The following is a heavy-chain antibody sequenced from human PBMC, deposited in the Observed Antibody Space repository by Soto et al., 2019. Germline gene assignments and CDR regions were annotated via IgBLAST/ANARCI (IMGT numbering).Heavy chain of an antibody. D-gene: IGHD4-4*01. J-gene: IGHJ6*02. CDR1: GFTFSSYA. Sequence: GSLRLSCAASGFTFSSYAMSWVRQAPGKGLEWVSAISGSGGSAYYADSVKGRFTISRDNSKNTLYLQMNSLRAEDTAVYYCASSDSNDYYYYGMDVWGQGTTVTVSS. CDR2: ISGSGGSA. CDR3: ASSDSNDYYYYGMDV. V-gene: IGHV3-23*01.